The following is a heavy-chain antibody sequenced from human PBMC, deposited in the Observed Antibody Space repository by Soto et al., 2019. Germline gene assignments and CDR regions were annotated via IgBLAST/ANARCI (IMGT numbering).Heavy chain of an antibody. CDR2: FNGNGGGT. V-gene: IGHV3-23*01. Sequence: EVQLLESGGCLVQPGGSLRLACATSGFSFSTYAMTWVRQAPGKGLEWVSTFNGNGGGTYYADSVKGRFTISRDNSKNTLYLQMVSLRAEDTATYYCAKDNSLHWFDPWGQGTLVTVSS. CDR1: GFSFSTYA. J-gene: IGHJ5*02. CDR3: AKDNSLHWFDP. D-gene: IGHD1-20*01.